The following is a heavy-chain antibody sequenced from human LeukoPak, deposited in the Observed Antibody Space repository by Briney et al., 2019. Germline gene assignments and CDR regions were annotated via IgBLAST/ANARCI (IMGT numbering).Heavy chain of an antibody. V-gene: IGHV4-34*01. CDR3: ARTHYYGSGSYYNLRYYYGMDV. J-gene: IGHJ6*04. Sequence: SETLSLTCAVYGGSFSGYYWSWIRQPPGKGLEWIGEINRSGSTNYNPSLKSRVTISVDTSKNQFSLKLSSVTAADTAVYYCARTHYYGSGSYYNLRYYYGMDVWGKGTTVTVSS. D-gene: IGHD3-10*01. CDR1: GGSFSGYY. CDR2: INRSGST.